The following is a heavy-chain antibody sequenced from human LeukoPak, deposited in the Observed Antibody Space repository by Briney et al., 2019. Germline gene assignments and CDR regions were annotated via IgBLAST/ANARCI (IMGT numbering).Heavy chain of an antibody. Sequence: GGSLRLSCAASGFTVSSNYMSWVRQAPGKGLEWVGRIKSKTDGGTTDYAAPVKGGFTISRDDSENTLYLQMNSLKTEDTAVYYCTTGSGGTSHFDYWGQGTLVTVSS. CDR1: GFTVSSNY. CDR2: IKSKTDGGTT. D-gene: IGHD2-15*01. J-gene: IGHJ4*02. V-gene: IGHV3-15*05. CDR3: TTGSGGTSHFDY.